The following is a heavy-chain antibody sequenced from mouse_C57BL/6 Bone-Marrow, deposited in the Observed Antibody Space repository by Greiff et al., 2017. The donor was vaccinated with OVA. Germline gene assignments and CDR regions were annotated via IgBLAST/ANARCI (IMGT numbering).Heavy chain of an antibody. CDR2: INPNNGGT. CDR1: GYTFTDYN. D-gene: IGHD1-1*01. Sequence: EVQLVESGPELVKPGASVKMSCKASGYTFTDYNMHWVKQSHGKSLEWIGYINPNNGGTSYNQKFKGKATLTVNKSSSTAYMELRSLTSEDSAVYYCARYYGSSWAMDYWGQGTSVTVSS. CDR3: ARYYGSSWAMDY. J-gene: IGHJ4*01. V-gene: IGHV1-22*01.